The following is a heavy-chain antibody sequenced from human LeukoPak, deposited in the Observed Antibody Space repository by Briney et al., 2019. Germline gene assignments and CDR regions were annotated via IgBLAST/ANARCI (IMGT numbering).Heavy chain of an antibody. J-gene: IGHJ3*02. D-gene: IGHD3-9*01. CDR1: GFTFSSYA. CDR2: ISGSGGST. V-gene: IGHV3-23*01. CDR3: AKTARYFDWSSYFGIDAFDI. Sequence: GGSLRLSCAASGFTFSSYAMSWVRQAPGKGLEWVSAISGSGGSTYYADSVKGRFTISRDNSKNTLYLQMNSLRVEDTAVYYCAKTARYFDWSSYFGIDAFDIWGQGTMVTVSS.